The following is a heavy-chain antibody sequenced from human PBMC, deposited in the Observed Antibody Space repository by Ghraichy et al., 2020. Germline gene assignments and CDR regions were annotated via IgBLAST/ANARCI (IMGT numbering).Heavy chain of an antibody. D-gene: IGHD3-22*01. CDR1: GGSISSYY. CDR3: ARAGDSSGCSPNFDY. Sequence: SETLSLTCTVSGGSISSYYWSWIRQSAGKGLEWIGRVYTSGDASYNPSLESRVNMSVDMSKNQFSLKLSSVTAADTAVYYCARAGDSSGCSPNFDYLGQGPLVTVPS. CDR2: VYTSGDA. V-gene: IGHV4-4*07. J-gene: IGHJ4*02.